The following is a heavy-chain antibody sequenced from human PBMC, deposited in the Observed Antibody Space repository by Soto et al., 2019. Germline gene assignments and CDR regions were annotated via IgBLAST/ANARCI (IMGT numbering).Heavy chain of an antibody. CDR3: ARDRYYYDSSGSYYYYYGMDV. Sequence: PSETLSLTCTVSGGSISSGGYYWSWIRQPPGKGLEWIGYIYYSGSTYYNPSFKSRVTISVDTSKNQFSLKLSSVTAADTAVYYCARDRYYYDSSGSYYYYYGMDVWGQGTTVTVSS. CDR1: GGSISSGGYY. V-gene: IGHV4-30-4*01. CDR2: IYYSGST. D-gene: IGHD3-22*01. J-gene: IGHJ6*02.